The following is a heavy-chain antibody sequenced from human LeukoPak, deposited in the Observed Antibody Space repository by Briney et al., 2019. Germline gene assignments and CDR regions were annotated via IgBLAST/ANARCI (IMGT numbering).Heavy chain of an antibody. Sequence: SETLSLTCTVSGGSISSYYWGWIRQPTGKGLEWIGSIYYSGSTYYNPSLKSRVTISVDTSKNQFSLKLSSVTAADTAVYYCARIYSSGWYYYYYYMDVWGKGTTVTVSS. D-gene: IGHD6-19*01. CDR1: GGSISSYY. CDR3: ARIYSSGWYYYYYYMDV. V-gene: IGHV4-39*07. CDR2: IYYSGST. J-gene: IGHJ6*03.